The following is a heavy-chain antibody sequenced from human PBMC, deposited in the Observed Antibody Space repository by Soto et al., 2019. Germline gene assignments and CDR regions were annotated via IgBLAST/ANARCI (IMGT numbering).Heavy chain of an antibody. CDR3: AKDPAGYSIPFDP. J-gene: IGHJ5*02. D-gene: IGHD6-13*01. CDR2: ISGSGGST. V-gene: IGHV3-23*01. CDR1: GFTFSSYA. Sequence: GGSLRLSCAASGFTFSSYAMHWVRQAPGKGLEWVSAISGSGGSTYYADSAKGRFTISRDNSRNTLYLQMNSLRAEDTAVYHWAKDPAGYSIPFDPWGKGTLVTVSS.